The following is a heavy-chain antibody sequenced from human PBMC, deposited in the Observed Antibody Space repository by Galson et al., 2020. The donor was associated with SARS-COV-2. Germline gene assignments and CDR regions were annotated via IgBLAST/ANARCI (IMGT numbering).Heavy chain of an antibody. Sequence: SETLSLTCAVSGASFDSTNWWSWVRRSPGTGLEWIGEIYHSRTTNYNPSLKSRVTISMNKSRNQLSLNLNSVTAADTAVYFCARCDSGGASYYGCGYWGQGTLVTVSS. CDR2: IYHSRTT. D-gene: IGHD2-15*01. CDR1: GASFDSTNW. CDR3: ARCDSGGASYYGCGY. J-gene: IGHJ4*02. V-gene: IGHV4-4*02.